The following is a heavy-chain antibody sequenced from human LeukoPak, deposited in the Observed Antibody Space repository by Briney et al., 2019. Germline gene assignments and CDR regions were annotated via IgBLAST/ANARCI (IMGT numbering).Heavy chain of an antibody. D-gene: IGHD3-3*01. CDR3: ARHPAPIFGVVIMPGWFDP. V-gene: IGHV4-59*04. CDR2: THYSGST. CDR1: DGSISSYY. J-gene: IGHJ5*02. Sequence: SETLSLTCSISDGSISSYYWNWIRQSPGKGLEWIGHTHYSGSTYYNPSLKSRVTISVDTSRNQFSLKLSSVTAADTAVYYCARHPAPIFGVVIMPGWFDPWGQGTLVTVSS.